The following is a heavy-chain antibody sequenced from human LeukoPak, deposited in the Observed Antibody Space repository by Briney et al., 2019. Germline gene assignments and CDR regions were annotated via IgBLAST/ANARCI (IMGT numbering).Heavy chain of an antibody. CDR2: IYYSEST. J-gene: IGHJ4*02. Sequence: PSETLSLTCTVSGGSISSYYWSWIRQPPGKGLEWIGYIYYSESTNYNPSLKSRVTISVGTSKNQFSLKLSSVTAADTAVYYCARYNGEFLHWGQGTLVTVSS. V-gene: IGHV4-59*01. D-gene: IGHD3-10*01. CDR1: GGSISSYY. CDR3: ARYNGEFLH.